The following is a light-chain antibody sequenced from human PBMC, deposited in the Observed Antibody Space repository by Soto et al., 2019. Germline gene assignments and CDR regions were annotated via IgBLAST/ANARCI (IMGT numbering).Light chain of an antibody. V-gene: IGKV3-20*01. Sequence: EIVLTPSPATLSLSPGQRATLSCRASQSVSSSYLAWYQKKPGQAPRLLIYDASSRATGIPDRFSGSGSGTDFTLTITRLEPEDFAVYYCQQYDASPITFGQGTRREIK. J-gene: IGKJ5*01. CDR2: DAS. CDR3: QQYDASPIT. CDR1: QSVSSSY.